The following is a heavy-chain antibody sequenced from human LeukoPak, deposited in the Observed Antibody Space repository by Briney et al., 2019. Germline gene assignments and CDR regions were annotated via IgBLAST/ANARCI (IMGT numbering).Heavy chain of an antibody. CDR2: IIPILGIA. CDR1: GGTFSSYT. D-gene: IGHD4-11*01. J-gene: IGHJ4*02. CDR3: ARDPETTGPHFDY. V-gene: IGHV1-69*10. Sequence: ASVKVSCKASGGTFSSYTISWVRQAPGQGLEWMGRIIPILGIANYAQKFQGRVTITADKSTSTAYMELSSLRSEDTAVYYCARDPETTGPHFDYWGQGTLVTVSS.